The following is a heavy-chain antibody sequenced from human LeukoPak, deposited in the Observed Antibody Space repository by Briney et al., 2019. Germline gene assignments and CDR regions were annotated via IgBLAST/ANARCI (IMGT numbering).Heavy chain of an antibody. D-gene: IGHD3-16*01. V-gene: IGHV3-23*01. CDR2: IGASGSST. CDR3: ANGLGGSYPRSRVFDI. CDR1: GFTFITYA. J-gene: IGHJ3*02. Sequence: GGSLRLSCAASGFTFITYAINWVRQAPGKGLDWVSVIGASGSSTDYTDSVKGRFTISRDNSKNTLYLQMNSLRADDTAVYYCANGLGGSYPRSRVFDIWGQGTMVTVPS.